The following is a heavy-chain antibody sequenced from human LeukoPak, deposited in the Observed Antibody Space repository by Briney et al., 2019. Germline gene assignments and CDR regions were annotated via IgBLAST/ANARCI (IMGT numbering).Heavy chain of an antibody. V-gene: IGHV3-48*01. CDR1: GFTFGTNS. Sequence: PGGSLRLSCATSGFTFGTNSMNWVRQAPGKGLEWLSYITGSSDIIYYADSVKGRFTISRDNSKNTLYLQMNSLRAEDTAVYYCAKGGSGFGAFDIWGQGTMVTVSS. J-gene: IGHJ3*02. CDR2: ITGSSDII. CDR3: AKGGSGFGAFDI. D-gene: IGHD5-12*01.